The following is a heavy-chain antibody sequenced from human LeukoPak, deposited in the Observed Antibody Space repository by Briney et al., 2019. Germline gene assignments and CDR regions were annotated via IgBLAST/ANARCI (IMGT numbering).Heavy chain of an antibody. J-gene: IGHJ4*02. D-gene: IGHD3-3*01. CDR3: ARSAFTIFGVAIIDS. CDR1: GYSISSGYY. Sequence: SETLSLTCTVSGYSISSGYYWGWIRHPPGKGLEWIGRIYSSGNTNYNPSLKSRVTISEDTSKNEFSLKLSSVTAADTAVYYCARSAFTIFGVAIIDSWGQGTLVTVSA. CDR2: IYSSGNT. V-gene: IGHV4-38-2*02.